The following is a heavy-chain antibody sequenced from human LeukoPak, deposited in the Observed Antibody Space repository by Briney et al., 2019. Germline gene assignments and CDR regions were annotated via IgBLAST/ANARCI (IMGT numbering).Heavy chain of an antibody. J-gene: IGHJ5*02. Sequence: GGSLRLSCAASGFTFSDYYMSWIRQTPGKGLEWLSYISSGGSAIYYADSVKGRFTISRDNDKNSLYLQMNSLRAEDTAVYYCAGDHHSGSYLGWFDPWGQGTLVTVSS. CDR3: AGDHHSGSYLGWFDP. CDR2: ISSGGSAI. CDR1: GFTFSDYY. V-gene: IGHV3-11*01. D-gene: IGHD1-26*01.